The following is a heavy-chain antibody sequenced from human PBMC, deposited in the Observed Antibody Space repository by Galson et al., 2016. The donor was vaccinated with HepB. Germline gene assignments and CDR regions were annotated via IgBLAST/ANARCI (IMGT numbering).Heavy chain of an antibody. V-gene: IGHV3-74*01. Sequence: SLRLSCAASGFTFSAYPMHWVRQAPGKGLAWISRIFTDGSGTLYADSVKGRFTISRDNAKNTLFLQMNSLRADDTAVYYCGRGSKYGFDMWGQGTMVTVSS. J-gene: IGHJ3*02. CDR3: GRGSKYGFDM. CDR1: GFTFSAYP. CDR2: IFTDGSGT.